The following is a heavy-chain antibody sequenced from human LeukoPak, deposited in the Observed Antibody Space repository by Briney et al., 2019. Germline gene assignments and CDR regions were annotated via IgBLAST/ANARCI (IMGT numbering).Heavy chain of an antibody. D-gene: IGHD6-13*01. CDR3: ARDKEQQLGGLDP. Sequence: SETLSPTCTVSGGSISSYYWSWIRQPPGKGLEWIGYIYYSGSTNYNPSLKSRVTISVDTSKNQFSLKLSSVTAADTAVYYCARDKEQQLGGLDPWGQGTLVTVSS. V-gene: IGHV4-59*01. CDR2: IYYSGST. CDR1: GGSISSYY. J-gene: IGHJ5*02.